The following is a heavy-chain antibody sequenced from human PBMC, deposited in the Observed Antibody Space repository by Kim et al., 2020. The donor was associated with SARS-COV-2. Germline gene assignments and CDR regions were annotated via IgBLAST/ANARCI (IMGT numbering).Heavy chain of an antibody. Sequence: SETLSLTCAVYGGSFSGYYWSWILQPPGKGLEWIGEINHSGSTNYNPSLKSRVTISVDTSKNQFSLKLSSVTAADTAVYYCAQRPLRGLNYGGVRYGMDVWGQGTTVTVSS. V-gene: IGHV4-34*01. J-gene: IGHJ6*02. CDR2: INHSGST. D-gene: IGHD3-10*01. CDR3: AQRPLRGLNYGGVRYGMDV. CDR1: GGSFSGYY.